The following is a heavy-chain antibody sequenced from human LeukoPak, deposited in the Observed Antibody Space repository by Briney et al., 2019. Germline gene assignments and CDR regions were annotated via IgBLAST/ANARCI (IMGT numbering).Heavy chain of an antibody. CDR2: ISSSSNYI. V-gene: IGHV3-21*04. CDR1: GFTFSSYN. D-gene: IGHD6-6*01. J-gene: IGHJ5*02. Sequence: PGGSLRLSCAASGFTFSSYNMNWVRQAPGKGLEWVSSISSSSNYIYYADSVKGRFTISRDNAKNSLYLQINSLRAEDTAVYYCAKRDEYSSSLRFDPWGQGTLVTVSS. CDR3: AKRDEYSSSLRFDP.